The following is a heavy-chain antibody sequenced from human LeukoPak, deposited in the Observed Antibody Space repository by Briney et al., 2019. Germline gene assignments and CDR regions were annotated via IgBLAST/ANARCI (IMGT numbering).Heavy chain of an antibody. V-gene: IGHV4-59*01. CDR2: IYYSGST. CDR3: AREYCSGGSCYSRN. J-gene: IGHJ4*02. Sequence: KPSETLSLTCTVSGGSISSYYWSWIRQPPGKGLEWIGYIYYSGSTNYNPSLKSQVTISVDTSKNQFSLKLSSVTAADTAVYYCAREYCSGGSCYSRNWGQGTLVTVSS. D-gene: IGHD2-15*01. CDR1: GGSISSYY.